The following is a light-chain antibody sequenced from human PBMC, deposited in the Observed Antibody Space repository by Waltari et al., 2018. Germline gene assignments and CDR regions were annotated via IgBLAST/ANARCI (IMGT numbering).Light chain of an antibody. CDR2: TTS. Sequence: ETVLTQSPGPLSLSPGESATLPCRASQSVSSSHLAWYQQKPGQAPRVLIYTTSNRATGIPDRLSGSGSGTDFTLTISRLEAEDFAVYYCQKYGGSPPYTFGLGTKLEIK. V-gene: IGKV3-20*01. J-gene: IGKJ2*01. CDR3: QKYGGSPPYT. CDR1: QSVSSSH.